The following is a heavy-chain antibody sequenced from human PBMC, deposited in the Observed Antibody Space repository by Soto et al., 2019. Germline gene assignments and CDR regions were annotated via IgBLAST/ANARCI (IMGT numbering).Heavy chain of an antibody. CDR2: IYYSGST. CDR3: ASSNIAAAGFYYYGMDV. V-gene: IGHV4-59*01. D-gene: IGHD6-13*01. Sequence: QVQLQESGPGLVKPSETLSLTCTVSGGSISSYYWSWIRQPPGKGLEWIGYIYYSGSTNYNPSLKSRVTISVDTSKNQSSLKLSSVTAADTAVYYCASSNIAAAGFYYYGMDVWGRGTTVTVSS. CDR1: GGSISSYY. J-gene: IGHJ6*02.